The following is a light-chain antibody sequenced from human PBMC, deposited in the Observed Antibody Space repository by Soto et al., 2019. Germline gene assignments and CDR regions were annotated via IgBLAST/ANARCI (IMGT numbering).Light chain of an antibody. CDR2: EVS. V-gene: IGLV2-8*01. CDR3: SSFAGNNNLV. Sequence: QSALTQPPSASGSPGQSVTISCTGTSSDVGGYNYVSWYQQHPGKAPKLMISEVSKRPSGVPDRFSGSKSGNTASLTVSGLQDEDEADYYLSSFAGNNNLVFGGGTKLTVL. CDR1: SSDVGGYNY. J-gene: IGLJ2*01.